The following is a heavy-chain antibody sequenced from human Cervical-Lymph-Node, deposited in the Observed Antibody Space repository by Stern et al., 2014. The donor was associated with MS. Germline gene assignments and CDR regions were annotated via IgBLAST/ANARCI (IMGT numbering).Heavy chain of an antibody. Sequence: QLVQSGAEVKKPGSSVKVSCKASGGTFSNFAVSWVRQAPVQGLEWVGGIIPVIGTAHYAQKFQGRVTISADEATNTAYMELSSLRSEDTAVYYCARDTVAVGADYFDYWGQGTLVTVSS. V-gene: IGHV1-69*01. D-gene: IGHD1-26*01. J-gene: IGHJ4*02. CDR2: IIPVIGTA. CDR3: ARDTVAVGADYFDY. CDR1: GGTFSNFA.